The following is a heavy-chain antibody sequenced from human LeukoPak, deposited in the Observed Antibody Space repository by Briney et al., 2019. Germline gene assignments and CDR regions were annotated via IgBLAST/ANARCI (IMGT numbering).Heavy chain of an antibody. CDR2: ISSSSSYI. V-gene: IGHV3-21*01. CDR1: GFTFSRYS. J-gene: IGHJ4*02. Sequence: GGSLRLSCAASGFTFSRYSMNWVRQAPGKGLEWVSSISSSSSYIYYADSVKGRFTISRDNAKNSLYLQMNSLRAEDTAVYYCARDPSGWYSWFQGDFDYWGQGTLVAVSS. CDR3: ARDPSGWYSWFQGDFDY. D-gene: IGHD6-19*01.